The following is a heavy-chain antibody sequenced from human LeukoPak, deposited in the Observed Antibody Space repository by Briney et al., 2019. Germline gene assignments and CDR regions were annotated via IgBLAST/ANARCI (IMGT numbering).Heavy chain of an antibody. CDR2: IYTSGST. J-gene: IGHJ4*02. Sequence: SETLSLTCTVSGGSISSGSYYWSWIRQPAGKGLEWIGRIYTSGSTNYNPSLKSRVTISVDTSKNQFSLKLSSVTAADTAVYYCARTPTPPYYDFWSGYYTGQYYFDYWGQGTLVTVSS. V-gene: IGHV4-61*02. CDR1: GGSISSGSYY. D-gene: IGHD3-3*01. CDR3: ARTPTPPYYDFWSGYYTGQYYFDY.